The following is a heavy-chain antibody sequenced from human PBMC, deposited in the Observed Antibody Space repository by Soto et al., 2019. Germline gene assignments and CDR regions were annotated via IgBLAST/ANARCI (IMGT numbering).Heavy chain of an antibody. CDR1: GESISSSSYY. CDR3: VRQRTTVVTQAYFDH. J-gene: IGHJ4*02. Sequence: TSETLSLTCIVSGESISSSSYYWAWFGKPPGKGLEWIGSIYYSGRTYYNPSFKSRVTISIDTSKNQFSLKLSSVTATDTAVYYCVRQRTTVVTQAYFDHWGQGALVTVSS. CDR2: IYYSGRT. D-gene: IGHD2-21*02. V-gene: IGHV4-39*01.